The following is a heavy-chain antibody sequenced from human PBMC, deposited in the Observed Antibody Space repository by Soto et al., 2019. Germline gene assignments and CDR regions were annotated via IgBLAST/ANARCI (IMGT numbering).Heavy chain of an antibody. CDR2: ITSTSSTK. CDR3: ARRITMVRGPYYYYAMDV. V-gene: IGHV3-48*02. J-gene: IGHJ6*02. CDR1: GFTFSSHT. D-gene: IGHD3-10*01. Sequence: GSLRLSCAASGFTFSSHTMNWVRQAPGKGLEWISYITSTSSTKNYADSVKGRFTISRDNANNSLYLQMNSLRDEDTAVYYCARRITMVRGPYYYYAMDVWGQGTTVTVSS.